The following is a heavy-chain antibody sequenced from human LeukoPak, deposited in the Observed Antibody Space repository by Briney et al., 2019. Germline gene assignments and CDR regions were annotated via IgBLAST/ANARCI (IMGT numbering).Heavy chain of an antibody. V-gene: IGHV1-8*01. CDR2: MNPKSGNT. Sequence: ASVKVSCKAPVYTRTSYDINWVRQATGQGLEWMGWMNPKSGNTGYAQKFQGRVTMTRNTSISTAYMELSSLRSEDTAVYYCARVSGYCSGTNCYYHYGMDVWGQGTTVTVSS. D-gene: IGHD2-2*01. J-gene: IGHJ6*02. CDR1: VYTRTSYD. CDR3: ARVSGYCSGTNCYYHYGMDV.